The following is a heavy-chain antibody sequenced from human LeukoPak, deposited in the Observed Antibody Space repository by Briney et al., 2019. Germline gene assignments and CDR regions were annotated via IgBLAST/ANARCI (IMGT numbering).Heavy chain of an antibody. V-gene: IGHV3-74*01. D-gene: IGHD3-16*02. CDR2: INSDGSST. CDR1: GFTFSSYW. Sequence: PGGSLRLSCAASGFTFSSYWMHWVRQAPGKGLVWVSRINSDGSSTSYADSVKGRFTISRDNAKNTPYLQMNSLRAEDTAVYYCARAGLRLGELSLFTSLDYYYMDVWGKGTTVTVSS. J-gene: IGHJ6*03. CDR3: ARAGLRLGELSLFTSLDYYYMDV.